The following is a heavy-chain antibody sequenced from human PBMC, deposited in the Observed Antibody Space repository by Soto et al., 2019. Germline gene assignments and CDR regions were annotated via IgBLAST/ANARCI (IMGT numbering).Heavy chain of an antibody. CDR3: ARDGQQLAPYALDV. Sequence: QVQLVESGGGVVQPGTSLRLSCTTSGFTFSNHAMHWVRQAPGKGLEWVAQIWYDGSNKYYADSVKGRFTISIDNSRNMVYVQMNSLRVEDTAVYYCARDGQQLAPYALDVWGQGTSVTVSS. J-gene: IGHJ6*02. V-gene: IGHV3-33*01. CDR2: IWYDGSNK. CDR1: GFTFSNHA. D-gene: IGHD6-13*01.